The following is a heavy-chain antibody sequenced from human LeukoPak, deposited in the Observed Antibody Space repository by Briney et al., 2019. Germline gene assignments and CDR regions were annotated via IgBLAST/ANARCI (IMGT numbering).Heavy chain of an antibody. J-gene: IGHJ5*02. V-gene: IGHV1-18*01. D-gene: IGHD3-3*01. CDR1: GYNFNRYA. Sequence: ASVKVSCRASGYNFNRYAINWVRQAPGQGLEWMGRISANNGNTNYAQSLRGRVTMTTDTSTSTAYMELRSLTTDDTAVYYCARSNDFWSGHLKGYWFDPWGQGTLVTVSS. CDR2: ISANNGNT. CDR3: ARSNDFWSGHLKGYWFDP.